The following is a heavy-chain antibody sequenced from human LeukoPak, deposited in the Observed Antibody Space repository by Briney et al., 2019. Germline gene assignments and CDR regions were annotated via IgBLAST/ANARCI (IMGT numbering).Heavy chain of an antibody. CDR1: GGTFSSYG. CDR3: ARWLQDKFDY. J-gene: IGHJ4*02. Sequence: GASVKVSCKASGGTFSSYGIGWVRQAPGQGLEWVGGISPIFGTANYAQKFQGRGTITADKSTSTAYMELSSLRSEDTAVYDCARWLQDKFDYWGQGTLVTVSS. D-gene: IGHD5-24*01. CDR2: ISPIFGTA. V-gene: IGHV1-69*06.